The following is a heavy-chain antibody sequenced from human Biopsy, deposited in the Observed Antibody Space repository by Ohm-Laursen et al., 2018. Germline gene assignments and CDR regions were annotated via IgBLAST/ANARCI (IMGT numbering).Heavy chain of an antibody. V-gene: IGHV3-23*01. CDR3: ARHHCTNGVCLGVYFDY. J-gene: IGHJ4*02. CDR1: GFTFNIYA. Sequence: GSLRLSCTATGFTFNIYAMNWVRQAPGKGLEWVSTISGTTTKTYYADSVKGRFTISRDNSKNTVSLQMDSLRAEDTAVYYCARHHCTNGVCLGVYFDYWGQGTLVTVSS. CDR2: ISGTTTKT. D-gene: IGHD2-8*01.